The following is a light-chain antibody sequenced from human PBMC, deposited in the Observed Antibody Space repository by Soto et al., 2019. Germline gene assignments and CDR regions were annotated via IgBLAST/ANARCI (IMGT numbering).Light chain of an antibody. CDR2: EVS. CDR3: SSFVGNNNLV. V-gene: IGLV2-8*01. J-gene: IGLJ2*01. Sequence: QSALTQPPSASGSPGQSVTISCTGTSSDVGGYNYVSWYQQHPGKAPKLMISEVSKRPSGVPDRFSGSMSGNTASLTVSGLQAEDEADYYCSSFVGNNNLVFGRGTQLTVL. CDR1: SSDVGGYNY.